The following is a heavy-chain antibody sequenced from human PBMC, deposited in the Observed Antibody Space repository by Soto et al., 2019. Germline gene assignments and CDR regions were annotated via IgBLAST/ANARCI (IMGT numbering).Heavy chain of an antibody. Sequence: PXPSIKISCKGCGYRFTSYGISWVRQRPGKGVACMGNIDHSDSYTNYSACVQIHGTISANTSIITAYLQWTSLTASDNSMYYCARVPYYACSGYYHFDYWGKGTLVTVS. CDR2: IDHSDSYT. D-gene: IGHD3-22*01. CDR1: GYRFTSYG. V-gene: IGHV5-10-1*01. J-gene: IGHJ4*02. CDR3: ARVPYYACSGYYHFDY.